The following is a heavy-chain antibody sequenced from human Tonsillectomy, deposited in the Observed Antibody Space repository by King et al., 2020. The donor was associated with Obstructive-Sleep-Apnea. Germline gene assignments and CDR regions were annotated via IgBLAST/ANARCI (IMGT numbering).Heavy chain of an antibody. Sequence: QLVQSGAEVKKPGASVKVSCKASGYTFTNYAMHWVRQAPGQRLEWMGWIHAGNGNTKYSQKFQGRVTITRDTSASTAYMELSSLRSEDTAVYYCARGGFNFDYWGQGTLVTVSS. V-gene: IGHV1-3*01. CDR2: IHAGNGNT. D-gene: IGHD5-12*01. CDR3: ARGGFNFDY. J-gene: IGHJ4*02. CDR1: GYTFTNYA.